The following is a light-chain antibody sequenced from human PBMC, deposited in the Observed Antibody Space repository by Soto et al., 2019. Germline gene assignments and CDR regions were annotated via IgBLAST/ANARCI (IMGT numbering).Light chain of an antibody. Sequence: DIVMTQSPLSLPVTPGEPASISCRSSQSLLHSNGYNYLDWYLQKPGQSPQLLIYLGSNRASGVPDRFSGSGSGTDFTLIISRVEAEDVGVYYCMQALQTPKFGQGTKVEIK. V-gene: IGKV2-28*01. CDR3: MQALQTPK. CDR2: LGS. J-gene: IGKJ1*01. CDR1: QSLLHSNGYNY.